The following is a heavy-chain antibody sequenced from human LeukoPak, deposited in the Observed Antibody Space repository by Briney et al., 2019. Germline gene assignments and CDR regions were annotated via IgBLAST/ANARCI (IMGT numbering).Heavy chain of an antibody. CDR3: TRRAPTSYGHYLDS. Sequence: SETLSLTCTVSGDSISSYYWSWIRRTPGKGLEWIGYIHTNGRTNYSPSLKSRVTMSVDSSKNQLSLMLSSVTAADTAVYHCTRRAPTSYGHYLDSWGQGTLVTVSS. D-gene: IGHD3-10*01. CDR1: GDSISSYY. J-gene: IGHJ4*02. V-gene: IGHV4-4*09. CDR2: IHTNGRT.